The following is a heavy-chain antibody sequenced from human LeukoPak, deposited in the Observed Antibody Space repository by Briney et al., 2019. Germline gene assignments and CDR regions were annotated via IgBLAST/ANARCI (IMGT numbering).Heavy chain of an antibody. J-gene: IGHJ4*02. V-gene: IGHV3-74*01. CDR1: GFTFSNYW. Sequence: GGSLRLPCAASGFTFSNYWMHWVRQAPGKGLVWVSRINGYGSTIRYADAVKGRFTISRDNAKNTLYLEMNSLRAEDTAVYYCARDTEYSSSSQDYWGQGTLVTVSS. CDR2: INGYGSTI. CDR3: ARDTEYSSSSQDY. D-gene: IGHD6-6*01.